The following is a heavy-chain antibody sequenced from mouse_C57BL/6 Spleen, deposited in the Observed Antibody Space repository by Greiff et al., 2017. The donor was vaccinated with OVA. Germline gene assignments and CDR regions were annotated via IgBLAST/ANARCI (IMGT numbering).Heavy chain of an antibody. D-gene: IGHD2-1*01. Sequence: EVQLQQSGAELVKPGASVKLSCTASGFNIKDYYMHWVKQRTEQGLEWIGRIDPEDGETKYAPKFPGKATITADTSSNTAYLQLSSLTSEDTAVYYCARGISTMHYYAMDYWGQGTSVTVSS. CDR1: GFNIKDYY. V-gene: IGHV14-2*01. J-gene: IGHJ4*01. CDR2: IDPEDGET. CDR3: ARGISTMHYYAMDY.